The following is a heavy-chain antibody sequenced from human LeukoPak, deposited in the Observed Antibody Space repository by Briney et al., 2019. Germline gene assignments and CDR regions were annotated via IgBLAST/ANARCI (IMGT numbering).Heavy chain of an antibody. CDR3: ARDTLTGYSSSWLDY. CDR2: ISSSSSSYI. Sequence: PGGSLRLSCAASGFTFSSYSMNWVRQAPGKGLEWVSSISSSSSSYIYYADSVKGRFTISRDNAKNSLYLQMNSLRAEDTAVYYCARDTLTGYSSSWLDYWGQGTLVTVSA. J-gene: IGHJ4*02. V-gene: IGHV3-21*01. CDR1: GFTFSSYS. D-gene: IGHD6-13*01.